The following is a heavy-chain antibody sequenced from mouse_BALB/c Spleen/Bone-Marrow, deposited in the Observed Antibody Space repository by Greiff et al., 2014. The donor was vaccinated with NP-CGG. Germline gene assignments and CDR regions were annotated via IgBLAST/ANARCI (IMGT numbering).Heavy chain of an antibody. V-gene: IGHV1S56*01. Sequence: QVQLKESGPELVKPGALVKISCKASGYTFTNYDINWGKQRPGQGLEWIGWIYPGDGSTKYNERFKGKATLTADKSSSTAYMQLSSLASENSAVYFCARGGGSSGYFDVWGAGTTVTVSS. J-gene: IGHJ1*01. D-gene: IGHD3-1*01. CDR1: GYTFTNYD. CDR3: ARGGGSSGYFDV. CDR2: IYPGDGST.